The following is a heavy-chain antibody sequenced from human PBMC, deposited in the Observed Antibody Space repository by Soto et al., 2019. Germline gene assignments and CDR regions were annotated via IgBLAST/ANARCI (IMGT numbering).Heavy chain of an antibody. CDR2: ISPYNGNT. Sequence: QVQLVQSRTEVKNPGASVKVSCKAFGYTFSSYGVSWVRQAPGQGLEWMGWISPYNGNTNYAQMVQDRIIMTTETSTSTAYMELRNLTSDDTAIYYCARGRTSWFSVPDLWGQGTLVTVSS. CDR3: ARGRTSWFSVPDL. J-gene: IGHJ5*02. D-gene: IGHD3-9*01. CDR1: GYTFSSYG. V-gene: IGHV1-18*01.